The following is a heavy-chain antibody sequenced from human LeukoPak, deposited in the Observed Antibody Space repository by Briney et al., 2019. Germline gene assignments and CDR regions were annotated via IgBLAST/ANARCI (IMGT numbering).Heavy chain of an antibody. CDR3: ARDQRANPYYYDSSGYKRALNL. D-gene: IGHD3-22*01. Sequence: SETLSLTCTVSGGSISSSSYYWGWIRQPAGKGLEWIGRIYTSGSTNYNPSLKSRATISVDKSKNQFSLKLSSVTAADTAVYYCARDQRANPYYYDSSGYKRALNLWGQGTLVTVSS. J-gene: IGHJ4*02. CDR1: GGSISSSSYY. V-gene: IGHV4-61*02. CDR2: IYTSGST.